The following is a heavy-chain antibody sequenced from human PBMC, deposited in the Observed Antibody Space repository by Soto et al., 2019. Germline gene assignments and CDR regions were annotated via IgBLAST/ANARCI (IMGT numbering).Heavy chain of an antibody. CDR3: PRDTYEIDLDV. D-gene: IGHD5-12*01. CDR1: GGSISSGDYY. Sequence: SETLSLTCTVSGGSISSGDYYWSWIRQPPGKGLEWIGYIYYSGSTYYNPSLKSRVTISVDTSKNQFSLQLSYVTAEDTAVYYCPRDTYEIDLDVWDQGTKVTDS. J-gene: IGHJ6*02. V-gene: IGHV4-30-4*01. CDR2: IYYSGST.